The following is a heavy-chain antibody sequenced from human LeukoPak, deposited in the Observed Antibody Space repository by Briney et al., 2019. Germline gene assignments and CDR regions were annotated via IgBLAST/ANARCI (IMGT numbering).Heavy chain of an antibody. CDR3: ARDLGYDSSGYYSSRG. V-gene: IGHV3-30*19. J-gene: IGHJ4*02. Sequence: GRSLRLSCAASGFTFSSYGMHWVRQAPGKGLEWVAVIWYDGSNKYYADSVKGRFTISRDNSKNTLYLQMNSLRAEDTAVYYCARDLGYDSSGYYSSRGWGQGTLVTVSS. CDR1: GFTFSSYG. CDR2: IWYDGSNK. D-gene: IGHD3-22*01.